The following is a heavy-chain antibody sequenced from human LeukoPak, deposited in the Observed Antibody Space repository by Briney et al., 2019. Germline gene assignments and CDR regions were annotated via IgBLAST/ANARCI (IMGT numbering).Heavy chain of an antibody. CDR3: ARPGRQDAYNGHYWYFDL. Sequence: PSETLFLTRTVSGGSITNYYWNWIRQPPGKDLEWIGCVSYSGRTHYSSALKSRVTISVDTSKNQFSLNLRSVTAADTAVYYCARPGRQDAYNGHYWYFDLWGRGTLVTVSS. V-gene: IGHV4-59*01. CDR2: VSYSGRT. D-gene: IGHD5-24*01. CDR1: GGSITNYY. J-gene: IGHJ2*01.